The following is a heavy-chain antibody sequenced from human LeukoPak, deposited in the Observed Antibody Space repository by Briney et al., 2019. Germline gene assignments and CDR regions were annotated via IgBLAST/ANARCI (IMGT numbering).Heavy chain of an antibody. J-gene: IGHJ4*02. CDR2: ISAYNGNT. V-gene: IGHV1-18*01. CDR1: GYTFTSYG. CDR3: ARAGLVVGYSYGYTIDY. Sequence: ASVKVSCKASGYTFTSYGISWVRQAPGQGLEWMEWISAYNGNTNYAQKLQGRVTMTTDTSTSTAYMELRSLRSDDTAVYYCARAGLVVGYSYGYTIDYWGQGTLVTVSS. D-gene: IGHD5-18*01.